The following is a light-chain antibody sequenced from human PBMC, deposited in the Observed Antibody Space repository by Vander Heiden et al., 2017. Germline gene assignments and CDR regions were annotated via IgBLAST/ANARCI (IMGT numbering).Light chain of an antibody. V-gene: IGLV2-11*01. J-gene: IGLJ3*02. CDR2: DVN. CDR3: CSYAGTNTWL. CDR1: SSDVCGFHH. Sequence: QSALTQPRPVSGSPVQSVTISCTGTSSDVCGFHHVSWYQQHPGKAHKVMIYDVNKRPSGVPYRFSGSKSGNTASLTTSGLQAEDEAGYYCCSYAGTNTWLFGGGTKLTVL.